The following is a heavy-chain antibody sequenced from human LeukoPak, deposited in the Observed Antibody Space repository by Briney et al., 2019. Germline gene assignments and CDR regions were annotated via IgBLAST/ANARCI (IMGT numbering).Heavy chain of an antibody. D-gene: IGHD6-13*01. CDR2: IYSGGST. Sequence: GGSLRLSCAASGFTFSSYWMSWVRQAPGKGLEWVSVIYSGGSTYYADSVKGRFTISRDNSKNTLYLQMNSLRAEDTAVYYCARGIKVAAAGTSSKYYYYYMDVWGKGTTVTVSS. V-gene: IGHV3-66*02. CDR1: GFTFSSYW. J-gene: IGHJ6*03. CDR3: ARGIKVAAAGTSSKYYYYYMDV.